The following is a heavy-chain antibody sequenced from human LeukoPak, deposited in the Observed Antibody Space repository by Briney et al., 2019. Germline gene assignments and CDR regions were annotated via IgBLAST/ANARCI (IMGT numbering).Heavy chain of an antibody. D-gene: IGHD3-22*01. CDR3: ARGVDSSGYYYAYYFDY. J-gene: IGHJ4*02. CDR2: IIPIFGTA. CDR1: GGTFSSYA. Sequence: SVKVSCKASGGTFSSYAISWVRQAPGQGLEWMGGIIPIFGTANYAQKFQGRVTIITDESTSTAYMELSSLRSEDTAVYYCARGVDSSGYYYAYYFDYWGQGTLVTVSS. V-gene: IGHV1-69*05.